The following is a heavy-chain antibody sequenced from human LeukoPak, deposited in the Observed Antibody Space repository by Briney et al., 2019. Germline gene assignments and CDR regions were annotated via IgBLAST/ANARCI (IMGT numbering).Heavy chain of an antibody. V-gene: IGHV3-48*03. D-gene: IGHD7-27*01. CDR2: ISSSGSTI. CDR3: ASDGKLGILYYYGMDV. CDR1: GFTFSSYE. Sequence: PGGSLRLSCAASGFTFSSYEVNWVRQAPGKGLEWVSYISSSGSTIYYADSVKGRFTISRDNAKNSLYLQMNSLRAEDTAVYYCASDGKLGILYYYGMDVWGKGTTVTVSS. J-gene: IGHJ6*04.